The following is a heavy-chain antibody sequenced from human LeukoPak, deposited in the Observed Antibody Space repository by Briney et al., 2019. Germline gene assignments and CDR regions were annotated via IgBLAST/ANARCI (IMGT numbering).Heavy chain of an antibody. J-gene: IGHJ4*02. CDR3: ARDPIGIAVAGTVDY. D-gene: IGHD6-19*01. CDR2: IYYSGST. Sequence: SETLSLTCTVSGGSISSSSYYWGWIRQPPGKGLEWIGSIYYSGSTYYNPSLKSRVTISVDTSKNQFSLKLSSVTAADTAVYYCARDPIGIAVAGTVDYWGQGTLVTVSS. V-gene: IGHV4-39*07. CDR1: GGSISSSSYY.